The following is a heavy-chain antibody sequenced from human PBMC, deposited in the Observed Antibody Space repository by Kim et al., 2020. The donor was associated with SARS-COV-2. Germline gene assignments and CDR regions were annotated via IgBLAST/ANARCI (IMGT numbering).Heavy chain of an antibody. J-gene: IGHJ4*02. D-gene: IGHD2-21*01. CDR2: T. V-gene: IGHV4-59*09. CDR3: ARGRLWYYFDY. Sequence: TNYNPSLKSRVTISVDTSKNQFSLKLSSVTAADTAVYYCARGRLWYYFDYWGQGTLVTVSS.